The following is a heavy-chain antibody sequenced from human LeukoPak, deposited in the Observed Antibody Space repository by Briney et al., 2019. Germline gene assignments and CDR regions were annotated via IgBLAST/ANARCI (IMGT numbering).Heavy chain of an antibody. D-gene: IGHD3-22*01. CDR1: GGSISSVYW. Sequence: PSETLSLTCAVSGGSISSVYWWSWVRQPPGKGLEWIGEIYQSGSTYYNPSLKSRVTISVDTSKNQLSLKLSSVTATDTAVYYCASPYDTGGYFDYWGQGTLVTVSS. CDR3: ASPYDTGGYFDY. CDR2: IYQSGST. V-gene: IGHV4-4*02. J-gene: IGHJ4*02.